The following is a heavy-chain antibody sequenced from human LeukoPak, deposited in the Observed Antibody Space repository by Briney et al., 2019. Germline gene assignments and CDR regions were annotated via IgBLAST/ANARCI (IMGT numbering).Heavy chain of an antibody. D-gene: IGHD1-1*01. CDR1: GGSFSGYY. V-gene: IGHV4-34*01. Sequence: PSETLSLTCAVYGGSFSGYYWSWIRQPPGKGLEWIGEINHSGSTNYNPSLKSRVTISVDTSKNQFSLKLSSVTAADTAVYYCARHGYSWIIDYWGQGTLVTVSS. J-gene: IGHJ4*02. CDR2: INHSGST. CDR3: ARHGYSWIIDY.